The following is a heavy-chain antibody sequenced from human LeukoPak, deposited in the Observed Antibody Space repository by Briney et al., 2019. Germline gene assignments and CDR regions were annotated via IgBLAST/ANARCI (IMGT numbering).Heavy chain of an antibody. D-gene: IGHD3-9*01. CDR1: GFTFSSYA. CDR3: ARAYDPYYDILTGYGPHFDY. CDR2: ISYDGSNK. V-gene: IGHV3-30-3*01. J-gene: IGHJ4*02. Sequence: GGSLRLSCAASGFTFSSYAMHWVRQAPGKGLEWVAVISYDGSNKYYADSVKGRFTISRDNSKNTLYLQMISLRAEDTAVYYCARAYDPYYDILTGYGPHFDYWGQGTLVTVSS.